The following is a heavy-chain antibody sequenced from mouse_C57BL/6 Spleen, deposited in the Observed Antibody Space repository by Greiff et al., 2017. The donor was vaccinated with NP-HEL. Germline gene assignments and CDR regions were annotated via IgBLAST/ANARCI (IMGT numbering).Heavy chain of an antibody. CDR1: GYTFTDYY. J-gene: IGHJ4*01. CDR2: INPNNGGT. V-gene: IGHV1-26*01. Sequence: VQLQQSGPELVKPGASVKISCKASGYTFTDYYMNWVKQSHGKSLEWIGDINPNNGGTSYNQKFKGKATLTVDKSSSTAYMELRSLTSEDSAVYYCARDRNGNTGRMDYWGQGTSVTVSS. CDR3: ARDRNGNTGRMDY. D-gene: IGHD2-1*01.